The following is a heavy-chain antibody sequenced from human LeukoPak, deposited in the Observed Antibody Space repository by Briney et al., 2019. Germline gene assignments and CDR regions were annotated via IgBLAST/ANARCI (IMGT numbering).Heavy chain of an antibody. CDR1: GFAFGVYT. CDR2: ISSKAYGGTT. CDR3: TRNRAAAADYYFDY. Sequence: SLRRSCAASGFAFGVYTMSWVRQDPGKGLEWVGFISSKAYGGTTEYAASVKGRFTISRDDSKSIAHLQMNSLKTEDTAVYYCTRNRAAAADYYFDYWGQGTLVTVSS. V-gene: IGHV3-49*04. J-gene: IGHJ4*02. D-gene: IGHD6-13*01.